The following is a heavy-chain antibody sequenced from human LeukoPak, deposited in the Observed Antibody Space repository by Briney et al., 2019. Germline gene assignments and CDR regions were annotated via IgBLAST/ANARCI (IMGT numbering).Heavy chain of an antibody. CDR3: ARDLGVGFDY. Sequence: SETLSLTCTVSGGSISSGDYYWSWIRQPLGKGLEWIGYIYYSGSTYYNPSLKSRVTISVDTSKNQFSLKLSSVTAADTAVYYCARDLGVGFDYWGQGTLVTVSS. J-gene: IGHJ4*02. CDR1: GGSISSGDYY. CDR2: IYYSGST. V-gene: IGHV4-30-4*01. D-gene: IGHD3-16*01.